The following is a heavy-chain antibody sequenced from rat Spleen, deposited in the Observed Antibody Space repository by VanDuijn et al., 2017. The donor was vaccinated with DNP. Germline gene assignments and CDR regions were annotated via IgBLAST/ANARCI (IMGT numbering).Heavy chain of an antibody. J-gene: IGHJ2*01. Sequence: EVQLVESGGGLVQSGRSLKLSCAASGFTFSDHNMAWVRQVPKKGLEWVASSSYDGSTTYYRDSVKGRFTISRDKPKSTLYLQIDSLRSEDTATYYCARRWEEDYFDYWGQGVMVTVSS. CDR2: SSYDGSTT. CDR1: GFTFSDHN. CDR3: ARRWEEDYFDY. V-gene: IGHV5-7*01. D-gene: IGHD5-1*01.